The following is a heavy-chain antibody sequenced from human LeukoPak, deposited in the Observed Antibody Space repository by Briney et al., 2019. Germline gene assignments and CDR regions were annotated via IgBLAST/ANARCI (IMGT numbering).Heavy chain of an antibody. Sequence: GGPLTLSCAPSGVPFRSYGMHWVRQAPGKGLEWVALISSDGNDKLYGDSVRGRFTISRDDSKSTLYLQMNSLRAEDTAVYYCTTKVIRGNSGDDYDDWGQGTLVTVSS. CDR1: GVPFRSYG. V-gene: IGHV3-30*03. CDR3: TTKVIRGNSGDDYDD. D-gene: IGHD5-12*01. J-gene: IGHJ4*02. CDR2: ISSDGNDK.